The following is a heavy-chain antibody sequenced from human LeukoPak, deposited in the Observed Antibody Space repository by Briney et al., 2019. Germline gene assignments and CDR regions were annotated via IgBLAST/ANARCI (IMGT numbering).Heavy chain of an antibody. CDR1: GFTFSNYG. V-gene: IGHV3-33*01. D-gene: IGHD5-12*01. J-gene: IGHJ4*02. CDR3: ARGNGYDLDFDY. CDR2: MWSAGSIQ. Sequence: GGSLRLSCATSGFTFSNYGIHWVRQAPGKGLDWVAVMWSAGSIQYYADSVKGRFTISGDNSKSTLFLQMNSLRAEDTAVYYCARGNGYDLDFDYWGQGTLVTVSS.